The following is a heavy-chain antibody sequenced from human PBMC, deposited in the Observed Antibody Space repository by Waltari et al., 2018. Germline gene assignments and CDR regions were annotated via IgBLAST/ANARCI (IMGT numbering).Heavy chain of an antibody. J-gene: IGHJ4*02. CDR2: INHSGST. D-gene: IGHD4-17*01. CDR3: ARGVVTTVVRKYYFDY. Sequence: QVQLQQWGAGLLKPSETLSLTCAVYGGSFSGYYWSWISQPPGMGLEWIGEINHSGSTNYNPSLKSRVTISVDTSENQFSLKLSSVTAADTAVYYCARGVVTTVVRKYYFDYWGQGTLVTVSS. V-gene: IGHV4-34*01. CDR1: GGSFSGYY.